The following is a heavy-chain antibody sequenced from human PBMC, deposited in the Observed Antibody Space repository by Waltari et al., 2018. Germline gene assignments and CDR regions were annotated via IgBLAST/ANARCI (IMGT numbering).Heavy chain of an antibody. CDR1: GGSISSHY. Sequence: QVQLQESGPGLVKPSETLSLTCTVSGGSISSHYWSWIRQPPGKGLEWIGYIYYSGSTNYNPSLKSRVTRSVDTSKNQFSLKLSSVTAADTAVYYCAREDSSSWSLWGQGTLVTVSS. D-gene: IGHD6-13*01. CDR2: IYYSGST. CDR3: AREDSSSWSL. V-gene: IGHV4-59*11. J-gene: IGHJ4*02.